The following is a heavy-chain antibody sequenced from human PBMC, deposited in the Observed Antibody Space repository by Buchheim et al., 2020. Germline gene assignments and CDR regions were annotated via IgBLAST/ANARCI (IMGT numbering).Heavy chain of an antibody. J-gene: IGHJ6*02. CDR2: ISYDGSNK. CDR1: GFTSINHA. Sequence: VQLLESGGDLVQPGGSLRLSCAGSGFTSINHALNWVRQAPGKGLEWVAVISYDGSNKYYADSVKGRFTISRDNSKNTLYLQMNSLRAEDTAVYYCARDRVVVAATSLYYYYGMDVWGQGTT. V-gene: IGHV3-30-3*01. D-gene: IGHD2-15*01. CDR3: ARDRVVVAATSLYYYYGMDV.